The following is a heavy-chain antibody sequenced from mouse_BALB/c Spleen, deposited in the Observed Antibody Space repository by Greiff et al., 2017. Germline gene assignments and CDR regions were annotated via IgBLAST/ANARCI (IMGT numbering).Heavy chain of an antibody. CDR2: IYPGDGDT. CDR1: GYTFTSYW. J-gene: IGHJ2*01. Sequence: QVQLQQSGAELARPGASVKLSCKASGYTFTSYWMQWVKQRPGQGLEWIGAIYPGDGDTRYTQKFKGKATLTADKSSSTAYMQLSSLASEDSAVYYCARMAPFDYWGQGTTLTVSS. CDR3: ARMAPFDY. V-gene: IGHV1-87*01.